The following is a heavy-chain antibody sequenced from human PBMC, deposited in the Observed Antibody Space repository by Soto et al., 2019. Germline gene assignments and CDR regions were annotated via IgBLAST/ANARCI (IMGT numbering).Heavy chain of an antibody. CDR3: ARGLIHKYQLLYNWFDP. J-gene: IGHJ5*02. D-gene: IGHD2-2*01. CDR1: GDSVSSNSAA. Sequence: SQTLSLTCAISGDSVSSNSAAWNWIRQSPSRGLEWLGRTYYRSKWYNDYAVSVKSRITINPDTSKNQFSLQLNSVTPEDTAVYYCARGLIHKYQLLYNWFDPWGQGTLVTVSS. CDR2: TYYRSKWYN. V-gene: IGHV6-1*01.